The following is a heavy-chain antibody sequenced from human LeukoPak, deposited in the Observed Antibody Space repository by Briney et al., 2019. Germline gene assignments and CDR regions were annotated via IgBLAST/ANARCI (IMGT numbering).Heavy chain of an antibody. J-gene: IGHJ4*02. CDR1: GFTFSSYA. Sequence: PGGSLRLSCAASGFTFSSYAMSWVRQAPGKGLEWVSTISGSGGSTYYADSVKGRFTISRDNSKSTLYLQMNSLRAEDTAVYYCAKDRYCSSTSCYTFTFDYWGQGTLVTVSS. V-gene: IGHV3-23*01. D-gene: IGHD2-2*02. CDR2: ISGSGGST. CDR3: AKDRYCSSTSCYTFTFDY.